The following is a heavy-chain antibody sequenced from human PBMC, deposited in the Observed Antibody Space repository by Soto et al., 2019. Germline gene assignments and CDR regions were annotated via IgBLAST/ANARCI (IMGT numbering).Heavy chain of an antibody. V-gene: IGHV1-18*01. CDR3: AREGPAPYYYSGMDV. CDR2: ISAYNGNT. Sequence: QVQLVQSGGEVKKPGASVKVSCKTSGYSFTTYGISWVRQAPGQGLEWMGWISAYNGNTNYAQKLQDRVTMTTDTSTSTAYMALRSRRSDDTAVYYCAREGPAPYYYSGMDVWGQGSTVTVSS. CDR1: GYSFTTYG. J-gene: IGHJ6*02.